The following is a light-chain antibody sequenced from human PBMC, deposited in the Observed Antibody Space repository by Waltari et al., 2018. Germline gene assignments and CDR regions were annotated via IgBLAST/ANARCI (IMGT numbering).Light chain of an antibody. CDR1: QSPLHSNGYNY. V-gene: IGKV2-28*01. CDR2: LGS. Sequence: DIVMTQSPLSLPVTPGEPASISCRPSQSPLHSNGYNYLDWYLQKPGQSPQLLIYLGSNRASGVPDRFSGSGSGTDFTLKISRVEAEDVGVYYCMQALQTPWTFGQGTKVEIK. J-gene: IGKJ1*01. CDR3: MQALQTPWT.